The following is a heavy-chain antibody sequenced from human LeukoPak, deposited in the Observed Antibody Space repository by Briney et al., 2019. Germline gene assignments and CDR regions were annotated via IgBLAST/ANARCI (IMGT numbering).Heavy chain of an antibody. J-gene: IGHJ4*02. CDR3: AKDFLVGALD. Sequence: GGSLRLTCAASGFTFSSYGMHWVRQAPGKGLEWVSAISGSGDSTYYADSVKGRFTISRDNSKNTLYLQMNSLRAEDTAVYYCAKDFLVGALDGGQGTLVTVSS. CDR1: GFTFSSYG. D-gene: IGHD1-26*01. V-gene: IGHV3-NL1*01. CDR2: ISGSGDST.